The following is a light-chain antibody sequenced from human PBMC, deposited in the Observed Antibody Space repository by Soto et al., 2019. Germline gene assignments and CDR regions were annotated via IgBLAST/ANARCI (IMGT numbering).Light chain of an antibody. V-gene: IGKV3-20*01. Sequence: VMTQSPATLSVSPGERATLSCRASQNLRSSLAWYQQKPGQAPRLLIYGASSRATGIPDRFSGSGSGTDFTLTISRLEPEDFAVYYCQQYGSSPVTFGQGTKVDIK. J-gene: IGKJ1*01. CDR2: GAS. CDR1: QNLRSS. CDR3: QQYGSSPVT.